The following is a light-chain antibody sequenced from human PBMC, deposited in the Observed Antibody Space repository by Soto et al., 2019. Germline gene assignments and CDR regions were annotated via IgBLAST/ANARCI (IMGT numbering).Light chain of an antibody. Sequence: SYELTQPPSVSVAPGQTARITCGGDNIGRRSVHWCQQKPGQAPVLVVHDDSDRPSGIPERFSGSNSGNTATLTISRVEAGDEADYYCQVWDTFSDNVVFGGGTKLTVL. CDR1: NIGRRS. V-gene: IGLV3-21*02. CDR2: DDS. CDR3: QVWDTFSDNVV. J-gene: IGLJ2*01.